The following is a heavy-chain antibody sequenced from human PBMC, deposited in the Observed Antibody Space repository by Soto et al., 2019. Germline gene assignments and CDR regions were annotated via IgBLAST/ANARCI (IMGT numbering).Heavy chain of an antibody. J-gene: IGHJ5*02. D-gene: IGHD3-10*01. CDR3: ARGVGSGTYYNQYNWFDP. CDR1: GYTFTNYG. V-gene: IGHV1-18*01. CDR2: INTYNGNT. Sequence: ASVKVSCKASGYTFTNYGISWVRQAPGQGLEWMGWINTYNGNTNHAQKLQGRVTMTTDTSTSTANIELRSLKTDDTAVYYCARGVGSGTYYNQYNWFDPWGQGTLVTVS.